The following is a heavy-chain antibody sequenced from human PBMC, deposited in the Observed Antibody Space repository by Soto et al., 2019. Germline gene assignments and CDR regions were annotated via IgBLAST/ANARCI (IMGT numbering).Heavy chain of an antibody. J-gene: IGHJ4*02. D-gene: IGHD3-3*01. CDR3: ARGGQDFRSGPFDX. CDR2: IDNSGST. Sequence: SETLSLTCTVSGGSISNYFCNWIRQPAGKGLEWILSIDNSGSTNYNPSLKSRITMSADTSRNQFSLKLNSVTAADTAVYYCARGGQDFRSGPFDXWGQGALVTVS. CDR1: GGSISNYF. V-gene: IGHV4-4*07.